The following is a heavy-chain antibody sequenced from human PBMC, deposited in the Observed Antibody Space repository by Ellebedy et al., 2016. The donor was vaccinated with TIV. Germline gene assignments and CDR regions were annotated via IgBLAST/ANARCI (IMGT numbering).Heavy chain of an antibody. J-gene: IGHJ5*02. D-gene: IGHD2-21*02. Sequence: ASVKVSCKPSRYTFTSYAMHWVGQAPGQRLEWKGWPNTGNGDPKYSQTFQGRVTITRDTSANTAYMELSSLGSEDTAVYYCARDRRAYCGGDCPYWFDPWGQGTLVTVSP. CDR1: RYTFTSYA. CDR3: ARDRRAYCGGDCPYWFDP. CDR2: PNTGNGDP. V-gene: IGHV1-3*04.